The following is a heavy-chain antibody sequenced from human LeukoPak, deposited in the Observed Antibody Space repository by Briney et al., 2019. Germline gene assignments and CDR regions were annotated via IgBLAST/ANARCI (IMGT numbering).Heavy chain of an antibody. Sequence: GASVKVSCKASGDTFTSYYMHSVRQAPGQGLEWLGIINPSGGSTSYAQKFQGRVTMTRDTSTSTVYMELSSLRSEDTAVYYCARGGIAAAQDYWGQGTLVTVSS. CDR1: GDTFTSYY. J-gene: IGHJ4*02. CDR3: ARGGIAAAQDY. D-gene: IGHD6-13*01. V-gene: IGHV1-46*01. CDR2: INPSGGST.